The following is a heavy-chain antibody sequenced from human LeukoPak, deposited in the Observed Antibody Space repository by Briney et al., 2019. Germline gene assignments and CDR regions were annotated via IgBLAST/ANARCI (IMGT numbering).Heavy chain of an antibody. J-gene: IGHJ4*02. CDR1: GYTFTNYG. CDR2: ISGYNGNP. Sequence: GASVKVSFTSSGYTFTNYGISWVRQAPGQGLEWMGWISGYNGNPRYAQKVQGRVTMTTDTSTNTAYMEVNSLRSDDTAIYYCARDPSLSVAGIRLFDYWGEITLVIVSS. D-gene: IGHD6-19*01. V-gene: IGHV1-18*01. CDR3: ARDPSLSVAGIRLFDY.